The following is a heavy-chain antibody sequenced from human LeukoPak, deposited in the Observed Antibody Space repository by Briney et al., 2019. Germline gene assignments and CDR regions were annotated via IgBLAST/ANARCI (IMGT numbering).Heavy chain of an antibody. CDR3: AHSGNGFDY. CDR2: ISGSGGST. CDR1: GFTVSSNY. D-gene: IGHD4-23*01. V-gene: IGHV3-23*01. Sequence: AGGSLRLSCAASGFTVSSNYMSWVRQAPGKGLEWVSAISGSGGSTYYADSVKGRFTISRDNSKNTLYLQMNSLRAEDTAVYYCAHSGNGFDYWGQGTLVTVSS. J-gene: IGHJ4*02.